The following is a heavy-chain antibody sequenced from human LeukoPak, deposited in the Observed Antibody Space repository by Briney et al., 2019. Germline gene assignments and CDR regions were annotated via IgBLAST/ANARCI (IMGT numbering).Heavy chain of an antibody. CDR1: GFTFSSYS. V-gene: IGHV3-21*01. J-gene: IGHJ6*03. D-gene: IGHD3-10*01. CDR3: ASYLRGYMDV. Sequence: GGSLRLSCAASGFTFSSYSMNWVRQAPGKGLEWVSAISSSSSYIYYADSVQGRFTISRDKAKNSLYLQMNSLRAEDTAVYYCASYLRGYMDVWGKGTTVTVSS. CDR2: ISSSSSYI.